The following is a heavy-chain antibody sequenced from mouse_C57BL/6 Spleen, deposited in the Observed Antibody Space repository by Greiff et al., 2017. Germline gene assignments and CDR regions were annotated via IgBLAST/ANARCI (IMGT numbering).Heavy chain of an antibody. J-gene: IGHJ4*01. Sequence: DVQLQESGPGLVKPSQSLSLTCSVTGYSITSGYYWNWIRQFPGNKLEWMGYISYDGSNNYNPSLKNRISITRDTSKNQFFLKLNSVTTEDTATYYCAIIYYGNYDAMDYWGQGTSVTVSS. CDR2: ISYDGSN. CDR3: AIIYYGNYDAMDY. D-gene: IGHD2-1*01. CDR1: GYSITSGYY. V-gene: IGHV3-6*01.